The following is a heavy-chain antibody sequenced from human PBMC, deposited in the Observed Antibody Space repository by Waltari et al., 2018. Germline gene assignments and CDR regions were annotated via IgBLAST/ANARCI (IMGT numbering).Heavy chain of an antibody. CDR1: GFRTEW. Sequence: DVQPVESGGGLVKSGGSLRLSCEVSGFRTEWMDWVRQAPGRGLHWVANMSDNGGGKVYLVSLAGRFLISRDNAKNLVYLEINTMRAEYTATYYCTKRLEISGRGTIVAVS. V-gene: IGHV3-7*01. CDR3: TKRLEI. J-gene: IGHJ3*02. CDR2: MSDNGGGK.